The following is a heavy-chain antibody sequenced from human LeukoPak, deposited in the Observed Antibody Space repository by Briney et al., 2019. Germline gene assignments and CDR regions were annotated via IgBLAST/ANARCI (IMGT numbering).Heavy chain of an antibody. V-gene: IGHV1-69*01. CDR3: AKAFESSSSSGVWYFAY. J-gene: IGHJ4*02. Sequence: ASVKVSCKASGGTFSSYAISWVRQAPGQGLEWMGGIIPIFGTANYAQKFQGRVTITADESTSTAYMELSSLRSEDTAVYYCAKAFESSSSSGVWYFAYWGQGTLVTVST. D-gene: IGHD6-6*01. CDR2: IIPIFGTA. CDR1: GGTFSSYA.